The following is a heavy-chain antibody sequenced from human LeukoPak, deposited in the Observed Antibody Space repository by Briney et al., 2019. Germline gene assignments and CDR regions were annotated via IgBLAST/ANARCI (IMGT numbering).Heavy chain of an antibody. CDR2: INPNSGGT. Sequence: ASVKVSCKASGYTFTGYYMHWVRQAPGHGLEWMGWINPNSGGTNYAQKFQGRVTMTRDTSISTAYMELSRLRSDDTAVYYCARTQDLYYYDSSGYEPYFDYWGQGTLVTVSS. CDR3: ARTQDLYYYDSSGYEPYFDY. V-gene: IGHV1-2*02. D-gene: IGHD3-22*01. J-gene: IGHJ4*02. CDR1: GYTFTGYY.